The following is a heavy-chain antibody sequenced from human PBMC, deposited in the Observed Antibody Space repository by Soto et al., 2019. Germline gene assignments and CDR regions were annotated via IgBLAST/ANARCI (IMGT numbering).Heavy chain of an antibody. Sequence: QVQLVESGGGLVKPGGSLRLSCAASGFTFSDYYMSWIRQAPGKGLEWVSYISSSSTYTNYADSVQGRFTISRDDAKNSLYLQMNSLRADDTAVFYCASQSQLITQEFDYWGQGTLVTVSS. V-gene: IGHV3-11*06. J-gene: IGHJ4*02. CDR1: GFTFSDYY. CDR3: ASQSQLITQEFDY. CDR2: ISSSSTYT.